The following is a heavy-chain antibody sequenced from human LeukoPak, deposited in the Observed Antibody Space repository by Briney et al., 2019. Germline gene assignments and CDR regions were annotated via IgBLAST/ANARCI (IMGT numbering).Heavy chain of an antibody. CDR2: IHHSGSI. Sequence: SETLSLTCAVSGVSISSNLWWTWVRQPPGKGLEWIAEIHHSGSINYNPSLKSRVTISVDTSKNQFSLKLSSVTAADTAVYYCARDREYYDILTGYYRDWFDPWGQGTLVTVSS. CDR1: GVSISSNLW. CDR3: ARDREYYDILTGYYRDWFDP. D-gene: IGHD3-9*01. J-gene: IGHJ5*02. V-gene: IGHV4-4*02.